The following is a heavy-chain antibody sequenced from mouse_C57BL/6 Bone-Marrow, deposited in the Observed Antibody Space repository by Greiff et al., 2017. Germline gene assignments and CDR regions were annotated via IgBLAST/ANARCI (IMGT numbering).Heavy chain of an antibody. CDR1: GFTFSDYG. V-gene: IGHV5-17*01. CDR2: ISSGSSTI. J-gene: IGHJ2*01. CDR3: ARGGDFDY. Sequence: DVQLVESGGGLVKPGGSLKLSCAASGFTFSDYGMHWVRQAPEQGLEWVAYISSGSSTIYYADTVKGRFTISRDNAKNTLFLQLTRLGSEDRAMYYCARGGDFDYWGQGTTRTVSS.